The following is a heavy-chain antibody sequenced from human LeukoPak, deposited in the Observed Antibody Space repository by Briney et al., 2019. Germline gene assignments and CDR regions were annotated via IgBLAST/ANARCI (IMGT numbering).Heavy chain of an antibody. J-gene: IGHJ6*03. CDR3: ARGAPHIRVTKGGTGIAAPSSPYYYYYYMDV. V-gene: IGHV1-69*01. CDR2: IIPIFGTA. Sequence: SVKVSCKASGGTFSSYAISWVRQAPGQGLEWMGGIIPIFGTANYAQKFQGRVTITADESTSTAYMELSSLRSEDTAVYYCARGAPHIRVTKGGTGIAAPSSPYYYYYYMDVWGKGTTVTVSS. CDR1: GGTFSSYA. D-gene: IGHD6-13*01.